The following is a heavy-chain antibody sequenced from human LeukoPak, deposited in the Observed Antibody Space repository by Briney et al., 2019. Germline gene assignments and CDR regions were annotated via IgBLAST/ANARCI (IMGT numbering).Heavy chain of an antibody. J-gene: IGHJ5*02. CDR3: ASLTGTAMILA. D-gene: IGHD5-18*01. CDR1: GGSISSGGYS. Sequence: SETLSLTCAVSGGSISSGGYSWSWIRQPPGKGLEWIGYIYHSGSTYYNPSLKSRVTISVGTSKNQFSLKLSSVTAADTAVYYCASLTGTAMILAWGQGTLVTVSS. CDR2: IYHSGST. V-gene: IGHV4-30-2*01.